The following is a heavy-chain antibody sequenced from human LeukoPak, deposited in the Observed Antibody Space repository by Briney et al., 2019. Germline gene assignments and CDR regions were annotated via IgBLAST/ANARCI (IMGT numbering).Heavy chain of an antibody. CDR2: IYHRGST. CDR1: GYSISSGYY. Sequence: SETLSLTCTVSGYSISSGYYWGWIRQPPGKGLEWIGNIYHRGSTYYNPSLKSRVTISVDTSKNQFSLKLSSVTAADTAVYYCAKGAGGFSYYNWFDPWGQGTLVTVSS. D-gene: IGHD5-18*01. CDR3: AKGAGGFSYYNWFDP. V-gene: IGHV4-38-2*02. J-gene: IGHJ5*02.